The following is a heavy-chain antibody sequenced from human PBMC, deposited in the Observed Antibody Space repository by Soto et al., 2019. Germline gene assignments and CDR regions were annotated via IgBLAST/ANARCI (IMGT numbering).Heavy chain of an antibody. CDR3: TRSIGSGGVIGGFDY. D-gene: IGHD3-16*02. CDR1: GGNFNMFA. V-gene: IGHV1-69*10. J-gene: IGHJ4*02. Sequence: SVKVSCKASGGNFNMFAMNWVRQAPGQGLEWMGGIIPALDKTTYAQKFQGRITITVDESTSTAYMDLNSLRSENTARYYCTRSIGSGGVIGGFDYWGQGPLVTVSS. CDR2: IIPALDKT.